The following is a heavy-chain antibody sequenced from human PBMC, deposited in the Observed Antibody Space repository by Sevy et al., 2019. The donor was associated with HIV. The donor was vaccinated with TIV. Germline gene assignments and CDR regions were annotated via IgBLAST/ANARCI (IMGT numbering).Heavy chain of an antibody. J-gene: IGHJ6*04. CDR3: ARDNILRWPPGLLWFGELSLSTTGMDV. Sequence: GGSLRLSCAASGFTFSSYSMNWVRQAPGKGLEWVSSISSSSSYIYYADSVKGRFTISRDNAKNSLYLQMNSLRAEDTAVYYCARDNILRWPPGLLWFGELSLSTTGMDVWGKGTTVTVSS. D-gene: IGHD3-10*01. V-gene: IGHV3-21*01. CDR1: GFTFSSYS. CDR2: ISSSSSYI.